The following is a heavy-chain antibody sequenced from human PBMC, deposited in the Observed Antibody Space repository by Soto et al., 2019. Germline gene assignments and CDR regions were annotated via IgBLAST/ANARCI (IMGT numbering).Heavy chain of an antibody. J-gene: IGHJ4*02. CDR2: IYWDDYK. CDR1: GFSLNTNGVG. Sequence: QITLKESGPTLVKPTQTLTLTCTFSGFSLNTNGVGVGWIRQPPGKALEWLAIIYWDDYKHYSPSLKSRLTITKATPNNQVALKMTIMDPVDSATYYCAHKGGGDRILDYWGQGTLVTVSS. V-gene: IGHV2-5*02. CDR3: AHKGGGDRILDY. D-gene: IGHD3-16*01.